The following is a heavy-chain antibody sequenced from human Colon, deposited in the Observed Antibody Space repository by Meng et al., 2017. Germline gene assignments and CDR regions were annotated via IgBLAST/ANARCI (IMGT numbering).Heavy chain of an antibody. D-gene: IGHD3-22*01. J-gene: IGHJ4*02. V-gene: IGHV1-69*13. CDR1: GGTFSSYA. CDR2: IIPIFGTA. CDR3: ARGGEDDSSGYLDQNFDY. Sequence: SAKVFCKASGGTFSSYAISWGRQAPGQGLEGMGGIIPIFGTANYAQKLQGRVTITADESTSTAYMELSSLRSEDTAVYYCARGGEDDSSGYLDQNFDYWGQGTLVTVSS.